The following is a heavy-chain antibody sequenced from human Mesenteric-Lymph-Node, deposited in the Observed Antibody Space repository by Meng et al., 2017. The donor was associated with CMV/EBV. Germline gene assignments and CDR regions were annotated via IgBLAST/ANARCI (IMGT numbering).Heavy chain of an antibody. Sequence: ASVKVSCKASEYPFTDYYLHWVRQAPGQGLEWMGWINLNSGRTHYAQKFQGRVTMTRDTSISTVYMELTWLRSDDTAVYYCARENIEAIGTGDFDYWGQGALVTVSS. V-gene: IGHV1-2*02. CDR1: EYPFTDYY. CDR2: INLNSGRT. CDR3: ARENIEAIGTGDFDY. D-gene: IGHD6-13*01. J-gene: IGHJ4*02.